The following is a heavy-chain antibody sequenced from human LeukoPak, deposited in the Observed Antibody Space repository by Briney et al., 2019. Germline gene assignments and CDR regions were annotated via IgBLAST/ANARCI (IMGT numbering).Heavy chain of an antibody. CDR1: GFTFNSYA. Sequence: PGGSLRLSCAASGFTFNSYAMSWVRQAPGKGLEWVSAIRGSGGGTYYADSVKGRFNISRDNSKNTLYLQMNSLRDEDTALYYCAKAGVGVVGYFDYWGQGTLVTVSS. J-gene: IGHJ4*02. CDR3: AKAGVGVVGYFDY. CDR2: IRGSGGGT. D-gene: IGHD6-19*01. V-gene: IGHV3-23*01.